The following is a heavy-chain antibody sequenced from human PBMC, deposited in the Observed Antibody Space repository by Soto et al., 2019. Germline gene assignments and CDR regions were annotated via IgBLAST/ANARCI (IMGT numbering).Heavy chain of an antibody. CDR1: GYTFTSYD. V-gene: IGHV1-8*01. CDR3: AREVSWFGESFDP. J-gene: IGHJ5*02. D-gene: IGHD3-10*01. CDR2: MNPNSGNT. Sequence: QVQLVQSGAEVKKPGASVKVSCKASGYTFTSYDINWVRQATGQGLEWMGWMNPNSGNTGYAKKFQGRVTLTRNTSISTAYMELSSLRSEDTAVYYCAREVSWFGESFDPWGQGTLVTVSS.